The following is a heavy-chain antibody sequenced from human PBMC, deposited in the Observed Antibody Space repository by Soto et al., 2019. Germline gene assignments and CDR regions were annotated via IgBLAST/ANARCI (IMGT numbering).Heavy chain of an antibody. CDR3: ARAFYGSGSYLDY. J-gene: IGHJ4*02. Sequence: PSETLSLTCAVDGGSFSGYYWSWIRQPPGKGLEWIGEINHSGSTNYNPSLKSRVTISVDTSKNQFSLKLSSVTAADTAVYYCARAFYGSGSYLDYWGQGTLVTVSS. CDR1: GGSFSGYY. V-gene: IGHV4-34*01. CDR2: INHSGST. D-gene: IGHD3-10*01.